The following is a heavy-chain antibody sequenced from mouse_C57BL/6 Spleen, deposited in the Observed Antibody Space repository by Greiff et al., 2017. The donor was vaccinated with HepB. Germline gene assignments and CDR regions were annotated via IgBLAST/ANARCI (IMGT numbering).Heavy chain of an antibody. CDR3: ARSHYYGSSYEDY. V-gene: IGHV1-64*01. CDR2: IHPNSGST. Sequence: QVQLKQPGAELVKPGASVKLSCKASGYTFTSYWMHWVKQRPGQGLEWIGMIHPNSGSTNYNEKFKSKATLTVDKSSSTAYMQLSSLTSEDSAVYYCARSHYYGSSYEDYWGQGTTLTVSS. D-gene: IGHD1-1*01. J-gene: IGHJ2*01. CDR1: GYTFTSYW.